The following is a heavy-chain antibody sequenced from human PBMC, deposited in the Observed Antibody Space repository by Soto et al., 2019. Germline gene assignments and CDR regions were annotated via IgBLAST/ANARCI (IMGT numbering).Heavy chain of an antibody. Sequence: VGSLRLSCAVSGLLFTDAWINCVRQAPGKGLEWVGRIKSKLNGGTSDYAAPVKGRFAVSRDDSRTMVYLQMNSPKTEDTGIYYCTKDSYTSSKVVRFDYWGQGTVVTGS. J-gene: IGHJ4*02. V-gene: IGHV3-15*07. CDR3: TKDSYTSSKVVRFDY. CDR1: GLLFTDAW. D-gene: IGHD2-2*01. CDR2: IKSKLNGGTS.